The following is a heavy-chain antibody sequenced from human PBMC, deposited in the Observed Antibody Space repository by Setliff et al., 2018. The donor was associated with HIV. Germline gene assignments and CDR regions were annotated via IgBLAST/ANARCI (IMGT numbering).Heavy chain of an antibody. D-gene: IGHD2-15*01. V-gene: IGHV1-24*01. J-gene: IGHJ4*02. CDR2: VDPEDDET. CDR1: GYTLSELS. Sequence: ASVKVSCKVSGYTLSELSIHWVRQAPGQGLEWMGRVDPEDDETIYAEKFQDRVTITADTSKDTAYMELNRLRSEDTALYYCAILPSLGMVVPLDFWGQGTLVTVSS. CDR3: AILPSLGMVVPLDF.